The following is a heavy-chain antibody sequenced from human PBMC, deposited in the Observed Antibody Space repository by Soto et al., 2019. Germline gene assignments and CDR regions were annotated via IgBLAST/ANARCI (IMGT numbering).Heavy chain of an antibody. J-gene: IGHJ1*01. CDR2: IITIFGTA. CDR3: ARRGGLLWYFQH. CDR1: GGTFSSYA. Sequence: QVQLVQSGAEVKKPGDSVKVSCKASGGTFSSYAISWVRQAPGHGLEWMGGIITIFGTANYAQKFQGRVTITADESTSTAYMELSSLRSEDKAVYYCARRGGLLWYFQHWGQGTLVTVS. V-gene: IGHV1-69*01. D-gene: IGHD3-10*01.